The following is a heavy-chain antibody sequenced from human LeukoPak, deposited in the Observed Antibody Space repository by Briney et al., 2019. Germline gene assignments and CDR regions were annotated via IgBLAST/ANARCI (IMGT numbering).Heavy chain of an antibody. CDR2: MNPNSLKT. V-gene: IGHV1-8*01. Sequence: ASVKVSCKTSGYTFTSYDINWVRQATGQGLEWMGWMNPNSLKTGYAQRFQGRVTMTSNTSTSTAYMELSSLTFEDTAVYYCARGVSDYYYGMDVWGQGTTVTVSS. CDR1: GYTFTSYD. CDR3: ARGVSDYYYGMDV. J-gene: IGHJ6*02.